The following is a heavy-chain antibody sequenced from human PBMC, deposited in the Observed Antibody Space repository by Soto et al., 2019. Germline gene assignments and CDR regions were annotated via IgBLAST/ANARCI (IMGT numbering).Heavy chain of an antibody. CDR1: CGSFSDYY. CDR2: INHSGST. D-gene: IGHD3-22*01. CDR3: ARGDDYSDSVPRY. J-gene: IGHJ4*02. V-gene: IGHV4-34*01. Sequence: LCLTCAVYCGSFSDYYLSWIRQPPGKGLEWIGEINHSGSTNYNPSLKSRVTISVDTSKNQFSLKLGSVTAADTAVYYCARGDDYSDSVPRYWGQGTLVTVSS.